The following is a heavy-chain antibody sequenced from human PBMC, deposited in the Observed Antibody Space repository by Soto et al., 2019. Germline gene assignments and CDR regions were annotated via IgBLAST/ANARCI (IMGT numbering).Heavy chain of an antibody. CDR2: ISGSGGST. J-gene: IGHJ4*02. V-gene: IGHV3-23*01. CDR3: AKDRASLWPSGYYYDSRDYFDY. Sequence: PGGSLRLSCAASGFTFSSYAMSWVRQAPGKGLEWVSAISGSGGSTYYADSVKGRFTISRDNSKNTLYLQMNSLRAEDTAVYYCAKDRASLWPSGYYYDSRDYFDYWGQGTLVTVSS. D-gene: IGHD3-22*01. CDR1: GFTFSSYA.